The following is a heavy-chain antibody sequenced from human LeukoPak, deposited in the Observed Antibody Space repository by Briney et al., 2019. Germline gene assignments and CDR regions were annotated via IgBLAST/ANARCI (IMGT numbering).Heavy chain of an antibody. V-gene: IGHV1-18*04. Sequence: ASVKVSCKASGYTFTSRGFSWVRQAPGQGLEWMGWINADSGNTNYVQKFQGRVTLTTDTSTNTAYMELRSLRSDDTAVYYCARDEVSGGWYNHWGQGTLVTVSS. CDR2: INADSGNT. CDR1: GYTFTSRG. CDR3: ARDEVSGGWYNH. J-gene: IGHJ4*02. D-gene: IGHD6-19*01.